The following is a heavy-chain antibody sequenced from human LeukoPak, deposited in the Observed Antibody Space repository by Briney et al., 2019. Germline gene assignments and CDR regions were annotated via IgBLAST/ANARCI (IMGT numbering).Heavy chain of an antibody. Sequence: GGSLRLSCAASGFTFSDYYMSWIRQAPGKGLEWVSYIGSSGSTIYYADSVKGRFTISRDNAKNSLYLQMNSLRAEDTAVYYCAGSLGYCSSTSCEPVYFDYWGQGTLVTVSS. CDR1: GFTFSDYY. CDR3: AGSLGYCSSTSCEPVYFDY. D-gene: IGHD2-2*01. CDR2: IGSSGSTI. V-gene: IGHV3-11*04. J-gene: IGHJ4*02.